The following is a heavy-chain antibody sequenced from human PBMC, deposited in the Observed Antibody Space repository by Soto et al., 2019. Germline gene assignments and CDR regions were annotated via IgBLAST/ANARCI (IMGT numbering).Heavy chain of an antibody. J-gene: IGHJ4*02. CDR1: GYTFTAYG. V-gene: IGHV1-18*01. Sequence: QVQMVQSGPEVKMPGASVKVSCKTSGYTFTAYGLAWLRQAPGQRPEWMGWVGTNNDNTNYAEKFQVRVTMTTDTSTATTYMELRSLRSDDTAVYYCARELNTDSSAYYSFAYWGQGTLVTVSS. CDR2: VGTNNDNT. CDR3: ARELNTDSSAYYSFAY. D-gene: IGHD3-22*01.